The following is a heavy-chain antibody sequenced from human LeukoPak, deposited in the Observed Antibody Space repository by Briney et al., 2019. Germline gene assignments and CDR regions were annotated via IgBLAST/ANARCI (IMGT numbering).Heavy chain of an antibody. V-gene: IGHV3-23*01. CDR1: GFTFSSYA. CDR2: IVGGDGGT. J-gene: IGHJ6*03. Sequence: GGSLRLSCAASGFTFSSYAMSWVRQAPGKGLEWVSGIVGGDGGTYYADSVKGRFIISRDNSKNTLYVQMNSLRAEDTAVYYCARGALYYMDVWGKGTTVTISS. CDR3: ARGALYYMDV.